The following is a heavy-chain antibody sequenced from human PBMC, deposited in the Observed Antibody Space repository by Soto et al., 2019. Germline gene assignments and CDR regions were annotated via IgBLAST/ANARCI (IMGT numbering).Heavy chain of an antibody. CDR3: ARVGSGGYTCGRFDF. CDR2: ISFSGST. CDR1: GASISSGGYY. Sequence: QVQLQESGPGLVKPSQTLSLTCTVSGASISSGGYYWNWIRQHPEKGLEWIGYISFSGSTNYNPSLKSRDTTSVDTSKNQFSLKLISVTAAGTAVYYCARVGSGGYTCGRFDFWGQGTLVTVSS. J-gene: IGHJ4*02. V-gene: IGHV4-31*03. D-gene: IGHD5-18*01.